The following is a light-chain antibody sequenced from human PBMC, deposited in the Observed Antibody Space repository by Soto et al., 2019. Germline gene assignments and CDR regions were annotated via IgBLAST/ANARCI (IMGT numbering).Light chain of an antibody. CDR2: EAL. Sequence: ETVLTQSPATLSLSPGERAPLSCRASRSISTYLAWYHQKRGQAPRLLIYEALNRATGIPARFSGSGSGTDFTLTISSLEPEDFAVDYCQQRNNWPLTFGEGTKVDIK. CDR1: RSISTY. V-gene: IGKV3-11*01. J-gene: IGKJ4*02. CDR3: QQRNNWPLT.